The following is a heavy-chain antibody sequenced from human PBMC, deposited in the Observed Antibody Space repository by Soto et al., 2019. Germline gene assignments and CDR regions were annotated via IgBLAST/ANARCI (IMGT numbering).Heavy chain of an antibody. Sequence: VKVSCKASGYTFTNFGISWVRQAPGQGLEWMGWISAYNGNTNYAQNFQGRVTMTTDKSISTAYLQWSSLKASDSAIYFCASHTNSWYYFDHWGQGTVVTVSS. D-gene: IGHD6-13*01. CDR3: ASHTNSWYYFDH. V-gene: IGHV1-18*01. CDR2: ISAYNGNT. J-gene: IGHJ4*02. CDR1: GYTFTNFG.